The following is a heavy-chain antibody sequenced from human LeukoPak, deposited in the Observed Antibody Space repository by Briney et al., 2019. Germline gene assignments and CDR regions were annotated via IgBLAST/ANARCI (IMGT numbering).Heavy chain of an antibody. CDR2: INPRGGST. V-gene: IGHV1-46*01. D-gene: IGHD3-22*01. J-gene: IGHJ3*02. CDR1: GYTVTTYY. CDR3: ASSLEDSSGYYYDAFDI. Sequence: ASVKVSCKASGYTVTTYYMHWMRQAPGQGPEWMGIINPRGGSTDYSQKFQGRVTMTRDTSISTAYMELSRLRSDDTAVYYCASSLEDSSGYYYDAFDIWGQGTMVTVSS.